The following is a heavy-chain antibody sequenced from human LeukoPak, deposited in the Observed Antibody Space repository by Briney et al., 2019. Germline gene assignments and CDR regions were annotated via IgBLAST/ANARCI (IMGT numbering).Heavy chain of an antibody. CDR1: GGTFSSYA. CDR3: ASLCSSTSCYEDGAGDFDY. V-gene: IGHV1-69*04. D-gene: IGHD2-2*01. J-gene: IGHJ4*02. Sequence: ASVKVSCKASGGTFSSYAISWVRQAPGQGLEWMGRIIPILGIANYAQKFQGRVTITADKSTSTAYMELSSLRSEDTAVYYWASLCSSTSCYEDGAGDFDYWGQGTLVTVSS. CDR2: IIPILGIA.